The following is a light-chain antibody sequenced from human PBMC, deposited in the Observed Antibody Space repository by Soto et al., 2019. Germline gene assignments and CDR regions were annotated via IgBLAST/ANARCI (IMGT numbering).Light chain of an antibody. V-gene: IGKV3-20*01. CDR1: QSISRY. J-gene: IGKJ1*01. Sequence: IVLTQSPGTLSFYPWGITTLSCRASQSISRYLAWYQQKPGQGPRLLIHGASSRATGTPDRFSGSGSGTDFTLTINRLEPEDFALYYCQQYGSSPPTFGQGTKVDIK. CDR2: GAS. CDR3: QQYGSSPPT.